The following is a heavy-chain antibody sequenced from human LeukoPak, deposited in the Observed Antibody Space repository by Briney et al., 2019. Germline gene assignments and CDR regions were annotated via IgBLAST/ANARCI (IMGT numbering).Heavy chain of an antibody. D-gene: IGHD3-10*01. CDR1: GFTFSSYG. CDR2: IWYDGSNK. CDR3: AKCAIFGDYADDY. Sequence: GRSLRLSCAASGFTFSSYGMHWVRPAPGKGLEWVAVIWYDGSNKYYADSVKGRFTISRDNSKNTLYLQMNSLRAEDTAVYYCAKCAIFGDYADDYWGQGTLVTVSS. J-gene: IGHJ4*02. V-gene: IGHV3-33*06.